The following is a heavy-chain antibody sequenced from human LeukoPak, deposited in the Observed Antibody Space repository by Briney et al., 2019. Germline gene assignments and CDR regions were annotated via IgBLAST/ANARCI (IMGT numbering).Heavy chain of an antibody. Sequence: QAGGSLRLSCAASGFTFDDYAMHWVRQAPGKGLEWVSGISWNSGSIGYADSVKGRFTISRDNAKNSLYLQMNSLRAEDTALYYCAKSLSAADTAMVTFDYWGQGTLVTVSS. CDR2: ISWNSGSI. CDR1: GFTFDDYA. CDR3: AKSLSAADTAMVTFDY. V-gene: IGHV3-9*01. D-gene: IGHD5-18*01. J-gene: IGHJ4*02.